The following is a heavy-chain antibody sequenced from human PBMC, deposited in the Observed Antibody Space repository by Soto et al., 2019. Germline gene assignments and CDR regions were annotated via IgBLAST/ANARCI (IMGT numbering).Heavy chain of an antibody. D-gene: IGHD3-16*02. J-gene: IGHJ4*02. CDR2: INPSGGST. V-gene: IGHV1-46*03. Sequence: ASVKVSCKASGYTFTSYYMHWVRQSPGPGLEWMGIINPSGGSTSYAQKFQGRVTMTRDTSTSTVYMELSSLRSEDTAVYYCARGSSIMIKFGGVIAHFASWGQGTLVTVS. CDR1: GYTFTSYY. CDR3: ARGSSIMIKFGGVIAHFAS.